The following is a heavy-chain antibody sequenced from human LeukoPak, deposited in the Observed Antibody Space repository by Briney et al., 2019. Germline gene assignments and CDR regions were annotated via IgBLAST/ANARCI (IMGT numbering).Heavy chain of an antibody. V-gene: IGHV3-7*01. J-gene: IGHJ4*02. CDR3: ARALVATISSTWTTLTTRGFDY. CDR1: GFTFSSYW. CDR2: IKQDGSEK. D-gene: IGHD5-12*01. Sequence: GGSLRLSCAASGFTFSSYWMSWVRQAPGKGLEWVANIKQDGSEKYYVDSVKGRFTISRDNAKNSLYLQMNSLRAEDTAVYYCARALVATISSTWTTLTTRGFDYWGQGTLVTVSS.